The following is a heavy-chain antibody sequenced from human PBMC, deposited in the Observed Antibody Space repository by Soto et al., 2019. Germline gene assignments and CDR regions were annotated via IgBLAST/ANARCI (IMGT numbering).Heavy chain of an antibody. CDR1: GVSITSTNW. D-gene: IGHD2-2*01. CDR3: AVRSVAAMPWFDR. CDR2: IYHSGNN. V-gene: IGHV4-4*02. J-gene: IGHJ5*02. Sequence: QVQLHESGPGLVKPSGTLSLTCAVSGVSITSTNWWSWVRQSPGKGLEWIGQIYHSGNNNYNPSLHGRVSMALDKPNNHFSLNLTSVTDADTAVYYWAVRSVAAMPWFDRWGQGTLVTVSS.